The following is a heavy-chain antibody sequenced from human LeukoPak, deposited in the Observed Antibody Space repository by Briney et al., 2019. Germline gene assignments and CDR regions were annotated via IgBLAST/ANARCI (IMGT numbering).Heavy chain of an antibody. V-gene: IGHV4-59*01. CDR1: GGPISSYY. Sequence: PSETLSLTCTVSGGPISSYYWSWIRQPPGKGLEWIGYIYYSGSTNYNPSLKSRVTISVDTSKNQFSLKLSSVTAADTAVYYCARDRILRYWGQGTLVTVSS. CDR3: ARDRILRY. CDR2: IYYSGST. D-gene: IGHD2-15*01. J-gene: IGHJ4*02.